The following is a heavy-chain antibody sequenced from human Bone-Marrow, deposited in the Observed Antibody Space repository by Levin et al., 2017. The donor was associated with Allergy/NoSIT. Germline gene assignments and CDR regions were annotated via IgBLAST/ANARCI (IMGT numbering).Heavy chain of an antibody. Sequence: GESLKISCAASGFTFSSYGMHWVRPAPGKGLEWVAVISYDGSNKYYADSVKGRFTISRDNSKNTLYLQMNSLRAEDTAVYYCAKSGEQPFDYWGQGTLVTVSS. J-gene: IGHJ4*02. CDR2: ISYDGSNK. D-gene: IGHD1/OR15-1a*01. V-gene: IGHV3-30*18. CDR3: AKSGEQPFDY. CDR1: GFTFSSYG.